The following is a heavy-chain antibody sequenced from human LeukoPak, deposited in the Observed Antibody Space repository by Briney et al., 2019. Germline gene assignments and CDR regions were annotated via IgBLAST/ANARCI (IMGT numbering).Heavy chain of an antibody. CDR3: ATLRAMMVGELGTPVDY. D-gene: IGHD3-22*01. Sequence: GASVKVSCKASGYTFTGYYMHWVRQAPGQGLEWMGWINPNSGDTNYAQKFQGRVTMTRDTSISTAYMELSRLRSDDTAVYYCATLRAMMVGELGTPVDYWGQGTLVTVSS. V-gene: IGHV1-2*02. CDR1: GYTFTGYY. J-gene: IGHJ4*02. CDR2: INPNSGDT.